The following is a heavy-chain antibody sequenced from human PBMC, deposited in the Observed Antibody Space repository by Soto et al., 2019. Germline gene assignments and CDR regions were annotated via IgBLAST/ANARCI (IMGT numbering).Heavy chain of an antibody. D-gene: IGHD2-21*02. CDR1: GGSISSYY. Sequence: SETLSLTCTVSGGSISSYYWSWIRQPPGKGLEWIGYIYYSGSTNYNPSLKSRVTISVDTSKNQFSLKLSSVTAADTAVYYCARATDLNPFDYWGQGTLVTVSS. J-gene: IGHJ4*02. V-gene: IGHV4-59*01. CDR2: IYYSGST. CDR3: ARATDLNPFDY.